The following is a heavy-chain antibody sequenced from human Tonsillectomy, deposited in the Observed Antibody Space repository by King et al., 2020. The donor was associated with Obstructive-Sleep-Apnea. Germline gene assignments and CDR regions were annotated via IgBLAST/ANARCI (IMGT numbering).Heavy chain of an antibody. D-gene: IGHD4-17*01. J-gene: IGHJ2*01. CDR3: AGLVDDYGDYVNWYFDL. CDR1: GFTFRTQS. Sequence: QLVQSGGGLVQPGGSLRLSCVASGFTFRTQSRTWVRQAPGKGLEWVSYISRDSSTIYYADFVKGRSTISRENAKNSLYLQMSSLGAADTAVYYCAGLVDDYGDYVNWYFDLWGRGTLVTVSS. V-gene: IGHV3-48*01. CDR2: ISRDSSTI.